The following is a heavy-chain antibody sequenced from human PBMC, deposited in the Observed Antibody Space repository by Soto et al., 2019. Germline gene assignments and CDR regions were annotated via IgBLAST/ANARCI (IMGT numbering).Heavy chain of an antibody. J-gene: IGHJ6*02. CDR2: ISYDSTKT. D-gene: IGHD1-26*01. CDR3: ARTRSAWSDFHYYSLDV. CDR1: GSTFNSYG. Sequence: GSLRLSCAASGSTFNSYGMHWVRQGPGNGLEWVAFISYDSTKTYYADSVKGRFTISRDNSNSALYVQINSLTGEDTAVYYCARTRSAWSDFHYYSLDVWGQGTTVTVSS. V-gene: IGHV3-30*03.